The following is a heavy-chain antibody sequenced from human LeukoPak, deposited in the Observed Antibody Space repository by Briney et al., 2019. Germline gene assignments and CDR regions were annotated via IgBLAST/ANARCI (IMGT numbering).Heavy chain of an antibody. CDR3: ARDSSMGRY. D-gene: IGHD2-2*01. CDR2: IKQDGTDK. V-gene: IGHV3-7*01. Sequence: PGGSLRLSCAAPGFTFSSYWMNWVRQAPGKGLEWVANIKQDGTDKYYVDSVKGRFTISRDNAKSSLYLQMDSLRVGDTAVYYCARDSSMGRYWGQGTLVTVSS. CDR1: GFTFSSYW. J-gene: IGHJ4*02.